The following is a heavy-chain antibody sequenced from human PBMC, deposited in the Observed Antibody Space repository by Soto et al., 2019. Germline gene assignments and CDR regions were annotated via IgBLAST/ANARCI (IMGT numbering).Heavy chain of an antibody. Sequence: PSETLSLTCNVSGASLSRYYWSWIRQPPRKGLEWIGRIYATGDTDYNPSLKSRISMSVDMSKKQFSLTLRSVTAADTAIYYCVRDGTKNLRDRFEPWGRGILVTVPQ. J-gene: IGHJ5*02. CDR1: GASLSRYY. CDR2: IYATGDT. D-gene: IGHD1-26*01. V-gene: IGHV4-4*07. CDR3: VRDGTKNLRDRFEP.